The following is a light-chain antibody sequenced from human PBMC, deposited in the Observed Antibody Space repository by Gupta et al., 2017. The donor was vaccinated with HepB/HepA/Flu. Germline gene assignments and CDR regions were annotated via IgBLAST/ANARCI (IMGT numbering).Light chain of an antibody. Sequence: DIQMTQSPSSLSASIGDRVTITCRASQSISNFLNWYQQKPGKAPKLVIYAASKLQSGVPSRFSGSRSGTDFTLTISRRQPEDFATYYCQQTYTSLTFGGGTKVEIK. CDR1: QSISNF. CDR3: QQTYTSLT. J-gene: IGKJ4*01. CDR2: AAS. V-gene: IGKV1-39*01.